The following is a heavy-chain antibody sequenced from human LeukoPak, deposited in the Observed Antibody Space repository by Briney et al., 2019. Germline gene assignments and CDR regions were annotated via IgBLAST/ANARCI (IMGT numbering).Heavy chain of an antibody. CDR3: ASPGGGYYDSSGYYSPYFQR. CDR1: GFTVSSNY. J-gene: IGHJ1*01. V-gene: IGHV3-53*01. Sequence: PGGSLRLSCAASGFTVSSNYMSWVRQAPWKGLEWVSVIYSGGSTFYADSVKGRFTISRDNSKNTLYLQMNSLRAEDTAVYYCASPGGGYYDSSGYYSPYFQRWGQGTLVTVSS. D-gene: IGHD3-22*01. CDR2: IYSGGST.